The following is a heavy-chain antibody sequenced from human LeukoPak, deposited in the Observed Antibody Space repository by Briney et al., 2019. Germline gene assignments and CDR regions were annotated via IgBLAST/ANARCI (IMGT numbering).Heavy chain of an antibody. Sequence: GGSLRLSCAASGFTFSSYDMHWVRQAPGKGLEWVALIWYDGSNDYYADSVKGRFTISRDNSKNTLYLQMNSLRAEDTAVYFCARFPTYGYTTTWYSDYWGQGTLVTVSS. CDR2: IWYDGSND. V-gene: IGHV3-33*01. D-gene: IGHD6-13*01. J-gene: IGHJ4*02. CDR1: GFTFSSYD. CDR3: ARFPTYGYTTTWYSDY.